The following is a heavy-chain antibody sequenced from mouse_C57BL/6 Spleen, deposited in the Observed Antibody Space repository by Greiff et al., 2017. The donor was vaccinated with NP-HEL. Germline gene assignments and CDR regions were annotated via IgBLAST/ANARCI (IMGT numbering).Heavy chain of an antibody. V-gene: IGHV1-42*01. D-gene: IGHD1-1*01. CDR3: ARHYYGSSYYFDY. CDR1: GYSFTGYY. J-gene: IGHJ2*01. Sequence: EVKLQQSGPELVKPGASVKISCKASGYSFTGYYMNWVKQSPEKSLEWIGEINPSTGGTTYNQKFKAKATLTVDKSSSTAYMQLKSLTSEDSAVYYCARHYYGSSYYFDYWGQGTTLTVSS. CDR2: INPSTGGT.